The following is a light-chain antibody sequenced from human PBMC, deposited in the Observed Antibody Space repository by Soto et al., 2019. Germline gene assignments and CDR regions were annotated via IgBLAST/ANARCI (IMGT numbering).Light chain of an antibody. CDR1: QSVSSY. Sequence: EIVLTQSPATLSLSPGERATLSCRASQSVSSYLAWYQQKPGQAPRLLIYGASNRATGIPARFSGSGSGTDFTLTISSLEPEDFAFYYRRQRGTCPPPCAGGPRV. J-gene: IGKJ4*01. CDR2: GAS. CDR3: RQRGTCPPP. V-gene: IGKV3-11*01.